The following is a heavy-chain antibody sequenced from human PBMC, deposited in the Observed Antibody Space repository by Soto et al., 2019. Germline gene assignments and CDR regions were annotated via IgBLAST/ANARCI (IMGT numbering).Heavy chain of an antibody. Sequence: QVQLVESGGGVVQPGKSLRLSCAASGFTFSNSGMHWVRQAPGKGLEWVAVIWYDGSNKYHGDSLKGRFTISRDNSKNTLYLQINNLRAEDTAVYYCGRDGALGDTAVVDSWGQGTLVTVSS. D-gene: IGHD5-18*01. J-gene: IGHJ4*02. CDR1: GFTFSNSG. V-gene: IGHV3-33*01. CDR3: GRDGALGDTAVVDS. CDR2: IWYDGSNK.